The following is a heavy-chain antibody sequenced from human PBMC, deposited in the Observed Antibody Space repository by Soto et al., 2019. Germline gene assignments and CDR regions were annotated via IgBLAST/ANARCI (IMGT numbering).Heavy chain of an antibody. Sequence: PWGSLRLSCAASGFTFDSFAMTWVRQAPGKGLEWVSAISASGGSTFYADSVKGRFTISRDSSKNTLYLQMNSLRAEDTAVYYCARGAVMPDSWGQGTLVTVSS. D-gene: IGHD3-16*01. CDR1: GFTFDSFA. CDR3: ARGAVMPDS. V-gene: IGHV3-23*01. J-gene: IGHJ4*02. CDR2: ISASGGST.